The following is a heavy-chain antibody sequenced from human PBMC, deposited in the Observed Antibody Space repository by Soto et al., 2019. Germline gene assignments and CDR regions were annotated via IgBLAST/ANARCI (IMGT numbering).Heavy chain of an antibody. D-gene: IGHD6-19*01. CDR2: TWYDGSKE. J-gene: IGHJ4*02. Sequence: VAVTWYDGSKEYYGDSVKGRFTISRDNSKNTLYLQMNSLRAEDTAVYYCARDESSGSYYYYFDYWGQGALVTVSS. CDR3: ARDESSGSYYYYFDY. V-gene: IGHV3-33*01.